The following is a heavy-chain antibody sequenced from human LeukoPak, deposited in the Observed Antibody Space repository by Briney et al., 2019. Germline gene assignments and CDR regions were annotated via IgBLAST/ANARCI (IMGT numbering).Heavy chain of an antibody. D-gene: IGHD3-10*01. J-gene: IGHJ4*02. CDR2: ISGSGGST. V-gene: IGHV3-23*01. Sequence: GGSLRLSCAASGFTFSSYAMSWVRQAPGKGLEWVSAISGSGGSTYYADSVKGRFTISRDNSKITLYLQMNSLRAEDTAVYYCAKGVITMVRGVIPYFDYWGQGTLVTVSS. CDR1: GFTFSSYA. CDR3: AKGVITMVRGVIPYFDY.